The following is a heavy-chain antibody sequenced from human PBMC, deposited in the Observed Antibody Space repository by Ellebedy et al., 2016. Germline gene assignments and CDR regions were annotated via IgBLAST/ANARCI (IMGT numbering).Heavy chain of an antibody. CDR2: IYHSGST. CDR1: GGSISSGGYS. D-gene: IGHD6-19*01. J-gene: IGHJ6*03. CDR3: ARHALYSSGWMNYYYYMDV. V-gene: IGHV4-30-2*01. Sequence: SETLSLTXAVSGGSISSGGYSWSWIRQPPGKGLEWIGYIYHSGSTYYNPSLKSRVTISVDTSKNQFSLKLSSVTAADTAVYYCARHALYSSGWMNYYYYMDVWGKGTTVTVSS.